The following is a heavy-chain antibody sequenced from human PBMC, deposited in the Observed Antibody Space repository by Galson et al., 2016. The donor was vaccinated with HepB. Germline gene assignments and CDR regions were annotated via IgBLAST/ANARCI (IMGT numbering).Heavy chain of an antibody. CDR2: SSSTGST. J-gene: IGHJ4*02. V-gene: IGHV4-61*01. D-gene: IGHD2-15*01. Sequence: TLSLTCTVSGGSVDSRSHSWNWIRQSPGKGLEWIGHSSSTGSTNYTPSLKSRVTISVDTSKDQFSLRLSSVTAADTALYYCARSAVVGPILFNYWGQGIWSPSPQ. CDR1: GGSVDSRSHS. CDR3: ARSAVVGPILFNY.